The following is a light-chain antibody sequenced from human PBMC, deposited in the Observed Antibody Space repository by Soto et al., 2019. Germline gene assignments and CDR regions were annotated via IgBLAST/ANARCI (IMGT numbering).Light chain of an antibody. V-gene: IGLV3-21*04. CDR2: SDT. J-gene: IGLJ2*01. CDR3: QVWDIGSAHVV. Sequence: SSELTHPPSVSVAPGKTASISCGGNNIGSKGVHWYQQKPCQAPVLVIYSDTDLPPVIPERCSGSNSANLATLTISRVEAGDEADYYCQVWDIGSAHVVFGGETKLTVL. CDR1: NIGSKG.